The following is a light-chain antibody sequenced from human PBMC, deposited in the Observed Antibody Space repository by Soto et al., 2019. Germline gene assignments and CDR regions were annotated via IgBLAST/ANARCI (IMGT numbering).Light chain of an antibody. J-gene: IGLJ2*01. CDR1: SSNIGSNY. CDR2: RNN. Sequence: QSVLTQPPSASGTPGQRVTISCSGSSSNIGSNYVYWYQQLPGTAPKLLIYRNNQRPSGVPDRFSGSKSGTSASLAISGLRSEDEADYYCAAWDYSLGGHVVFGGGTKLTVL. V-gene: IGLV1-47*01. CDR3: AAWDYSLGGHVV.